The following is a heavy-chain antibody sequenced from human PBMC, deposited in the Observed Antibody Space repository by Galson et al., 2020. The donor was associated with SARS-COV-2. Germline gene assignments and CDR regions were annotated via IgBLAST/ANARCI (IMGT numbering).Heavy chain of an antibody. D-gene: IGHD5-12*01. V-gene: IGHV3-9*01. CDR2: ISWNRGSK. J-gene: IGHJ6*02. CDR1: GFMFEDYA. Sequence: SLKISCVGSGFMFEDYAMHWVRQVPGKGPESVAGISWNRGSKGYGASVKGRFTISRDNAKKSLSLQMNSLRVEDTDIYYCVKDMGGEIVGTILSAPELDFNYGMDVWGQGTTVTVSS. CDR3: VKDMGGEIVGTILSAPELDFNYGMDV.